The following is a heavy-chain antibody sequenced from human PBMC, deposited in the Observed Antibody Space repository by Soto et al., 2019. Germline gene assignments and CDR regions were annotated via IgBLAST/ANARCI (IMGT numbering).Heavy chain of an antibody. D-gene: IGHD3-9*01. V-gene: IGHV1-18*01. Sequence: ASVKVFCKASGYTFTSYGISWVRQAPGQGLEWMGWISVHNGDTNYAQKFQGRVTMTTDTATSTAYMELTSLRSDDTAVYYCARDDGLSTGYLSSFDYWGQGTLVTVSS. CDR1: GYTFTSYG. J-gene: IGHJ4*02. CDR2: ISVHNGDT. CDR3: ARDDGLSTGYLSSFDY.